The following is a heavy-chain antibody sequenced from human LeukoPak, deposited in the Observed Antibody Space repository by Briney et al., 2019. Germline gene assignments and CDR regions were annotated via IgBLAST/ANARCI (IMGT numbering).Heavy chain of an antibody. J-gene: IGHJ4*02. Sequence: GGSLRLSCAASGFTVSSNYMSWVRQAPGKGLEWVSVIYSGGSTYYADPVKGRFTISRDNSKNTLYLQMNSLRAEDTAVYYCARYIAAAGRYFDYWGQGTLVTVSS. CDR2: IYSGGST. D-gene: IGHD6-13*01. V-gene: IGHV3-66*02. CDR3: ARYIAAAGRYFDY. CDR1: GFTVSSNY.